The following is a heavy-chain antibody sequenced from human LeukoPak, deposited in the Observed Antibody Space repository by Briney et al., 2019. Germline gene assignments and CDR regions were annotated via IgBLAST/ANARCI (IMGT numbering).Heavy chain of an antibody. Sequence: PGGSLRLSCAASGFSFSSYWMSWVRQAPGKGLEWVANIKQDGSNKYYADSVKGRFTISRDNSKNTLYLQMNSLRAEDTAVYYCARDRDDAFDIWGQGTMVTVSS. V-gene: IGHV3-7*01. D-gene: IGHD3-10*01. CDR3: ARDRDDAFDI. J-gene: IGHJ3*02. CDR1: GFSFSSYW. CDR2: IKQDGSNK.